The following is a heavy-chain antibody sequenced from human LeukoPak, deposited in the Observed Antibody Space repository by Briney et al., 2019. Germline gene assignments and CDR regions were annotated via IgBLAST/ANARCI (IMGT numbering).Heavy chain of an antibody. V-gene: IGHV3-74*01. D-gene: IGHD5-24*01. CDR3: VRDGDAYNFDF. J-gene: IGHJ4*02. CDR1: GFTLSLAW. Sequence: PGGSLRLSCATSGFTLSLAWMHWVRHAPGKGLEWVSRIKNDGGYTNYADSVKGRFTISRDNARSTLNLHMISLRAEDTAVYFCVRDGDAYNFDFWGQGVLVTVSS. CDR2: IKNDGGYT.